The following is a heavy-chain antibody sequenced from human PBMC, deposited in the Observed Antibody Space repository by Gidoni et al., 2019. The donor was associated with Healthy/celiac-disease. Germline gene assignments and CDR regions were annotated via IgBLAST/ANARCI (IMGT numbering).Heavy chain of an antibody. V-gene: IGHV3-9*01. D-gene: IGHD5-18*01. CDR1: GFTFDDYA. CDR2: ISWNSGSI. Sequence: EVQLVESGGGLVQPGRSLRLSCAASGFTFDDYAMHWVRQAPGKGLEWVSGISWNSGSIGYADSVKGRFTISRDNAKNSLYLQMNSLRAEDTALYYCAKDMGTAGTPWGQGTLVTVSS. CDR3: AKDMGTAGTP. J-gene: IGHJ5*02.